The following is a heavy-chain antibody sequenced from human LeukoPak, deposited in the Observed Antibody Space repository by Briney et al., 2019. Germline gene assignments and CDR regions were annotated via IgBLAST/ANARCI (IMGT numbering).Heavy chain of an antibody. D-gene: IGHD3-10*01. CDR1: GGTFSSYA. Sequence: ASVKVSCKASGGTFSSYAISWVRQAPGQGLEWMGGIIPIFGTANYAQKFQGRVTITADESTSTAYMELSSLRSEDTSVYYCERDPRGGSGNMDVWGKATTVTVSS. V-gene: IGHV1-69*13. CDR2: IIPIFGTA. CDR3: ERDPRGGSGNMDV. J-gene: IGHJ6*03.